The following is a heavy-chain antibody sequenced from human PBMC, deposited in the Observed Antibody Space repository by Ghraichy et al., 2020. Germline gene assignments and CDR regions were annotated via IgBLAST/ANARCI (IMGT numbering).Heavy chain of an antibody. CDR1: GFNFSDHY. V-gene: IGHV3-11*05. CDR3: ARGHHDLSDFYYYHMDV. Sequence: GGSLRLSCAVSGFNFSDHYMSWFRQAPGKGLEWVSYISSSSNDKKYADSVKGRFTISRDNSKNSLYLQMNSLRAEDTAVFFCARGHHDLSDFYYYHMDVWGKGTTVTVSS. D-gene: IGHD3-3*01. J-gene: IGHJ6*03. CDR2: ISSSSNDK.